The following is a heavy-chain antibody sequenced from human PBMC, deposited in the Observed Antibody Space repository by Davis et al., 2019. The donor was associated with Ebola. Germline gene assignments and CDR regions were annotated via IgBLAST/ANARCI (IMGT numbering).Heavy chain of an antibody. Sequence: GESLKISCAASGFTFSSYSMNWVRQAPGKGLEWVSSISSSSSYIYYADSVKGRFTISRDNAKNSLYLQMNSLRAEDTAVYYCARVNHALPRDIVVVVAATGDFDYWGQGTLVTVSS. CDR1: GFTFSSYS. CDR2: ISSSSSYI. V-gene: IGHV3-21*01. D-gene: IGHD2-15*01. J-gene: IGHJ4*02. CDR3: ARVNHALPRDIVVVVAATGDFDY.